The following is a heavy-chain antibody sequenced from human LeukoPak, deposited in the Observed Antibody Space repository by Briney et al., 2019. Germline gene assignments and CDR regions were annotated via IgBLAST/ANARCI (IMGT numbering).Heavy chain of an antibody. CDR3: AKDQTYDSSGYLDY. J-gene: IGHJ4*02. CDR2: ISGSGGST. D-gene: IGHD3-22*01. CDR1: GFTFSSYA. Sequence: PGGSLRLSCAASGFTFSSYAMSWVRQAPGKGLEWVSAISGSGGSTYYADSVKGRFTISRDNSKNTPYLQMNSLRAEDTAVYYCAKDQTYDSSGYLDYWGQGTLVTVSS. V-gene: IGHV3-23*01.